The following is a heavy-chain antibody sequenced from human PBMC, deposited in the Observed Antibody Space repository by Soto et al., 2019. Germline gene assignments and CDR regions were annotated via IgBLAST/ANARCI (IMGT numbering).Heavy chain of an antibody. V-gene: IGHV3-30*04. CDR3: APQAASTAWPNYYFDY. CDR1: GFSFSNYA. J-gene: IGHJ4*02. Sequence: QVQLVASGGGVVQPGGALRLACAASGFSFSNYAMHWVRQAPGKGLEWVADLSSEGSRKYYADSVKGRFTISRDNSKHTLYLQMKTSSEDATAVYSCAPQAASTAWPNYYFDYWGQGTLVTVSS. CDR2: LSSEGSRK. D-gene: IGHD2-2*01.